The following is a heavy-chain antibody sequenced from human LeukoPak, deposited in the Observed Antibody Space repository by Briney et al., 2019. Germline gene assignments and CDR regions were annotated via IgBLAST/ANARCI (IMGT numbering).Heavy chain of an antibody. CDR3: ARDEAPGYCSGGSCYSYYYYGMDV. Sequence: GASVKVSCKASGYTFTSYGISWVRQAPGQGLEWMGWISAYNGNTNYAQKLQGRVTMTTDTSTSTAYMELRSLRSDDTAVYYCARDEAPGYCSGGSCYSYYYYGMDVWGQGTTVTVSS. V-gene: IGHV1-18*01. CDR1: GYTFTSYG. J-gene: IGHJ6*02. D-gene: IGHD2-15*01. CDR2: ISAYNGNT.